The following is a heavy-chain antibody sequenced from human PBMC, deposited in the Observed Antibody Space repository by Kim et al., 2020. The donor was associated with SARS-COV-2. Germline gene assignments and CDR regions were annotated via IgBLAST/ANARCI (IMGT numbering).Heavy chain of an antibody. CDR2: FDPEDGET. V-gene: IGHV1-24*01. CDR3: ATAPAYCSSTSCQPNGFDP. D-gene: IGHD2-2*01. J-gene: IGHJ5*02. Sequence: ASVKVSCKVSGYTLTELSMHWVRQAPGKGLEWMGGFDPEDGETIYAQKFQGRVTMTEDTSTDTAYMELSSLRSEDTVVYYCATAPAYCSSTSCQPNGFDPWGQGTLVTVSS. CDR1: GYTLTELS.